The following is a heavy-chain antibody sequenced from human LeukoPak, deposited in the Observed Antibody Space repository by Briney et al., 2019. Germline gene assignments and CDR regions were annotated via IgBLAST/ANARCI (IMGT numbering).Heavy chain of an antibody. D-gene: IGHD3-3*01. Sequence: GGSLRLSCEASGFIFSTYAIHWVRQTPGKGLEWVAVVSHDGGLKYHADSVKGRFNIARDNSKNTVYLEMNSLRADDTAIYYCARDGGGSGYLYYFDYWGQGTLVTVSS. J-gene: IGHJ4*02. CDR1: GFIFSTYA. CDR3: ARDGGGSGYLYYFDY. V-gene: IGHV3-30*04. CDR2: VSHDGGLK.